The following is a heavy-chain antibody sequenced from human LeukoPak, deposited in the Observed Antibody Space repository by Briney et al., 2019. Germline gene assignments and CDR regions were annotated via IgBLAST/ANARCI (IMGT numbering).Heavy chain of an antibody. CDR3: AKGSESSGWYTTSSNYYGMDV. J-gene: IGHJ6*02. Sequence: GGSLRLSCAASGFTFSSYAMNWVRQAPGKGLEWVSGISGSGGSTYYTDSVKGRFTISRDNSKNTLYLQMNSLRAEDTAVYYCAKGSESSGWYTTSSNYYGMDVWGQGTTVTVSS. V-gene: IGHV3-23*01. CDR2: ISGSGGST. D-gene: IGHD6-19*01. CDR1: GFTFSSYA.